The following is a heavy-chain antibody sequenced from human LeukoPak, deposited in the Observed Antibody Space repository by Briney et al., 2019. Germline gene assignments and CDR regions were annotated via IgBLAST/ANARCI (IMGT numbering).Heavy chain of an antibody. CDR3: AREPFWSGYYNNWFDP. D-gene: IGHD3-3*01. Sequence: SVKVSCKASGGTFSSYAISWVRQAPGQGLEWMGGIIPIFGTANYAQMFQGRVTITTDESTSTAYMELSSLRSEDTAVYYCAREPFWSGYYNNWFDPWGQGTLVTVSS. CDR1: GGTFSSYA. V-gene: IGHV1-69*05. J-gene: IGHJ5*02. CDR2: IIPIFGTA.